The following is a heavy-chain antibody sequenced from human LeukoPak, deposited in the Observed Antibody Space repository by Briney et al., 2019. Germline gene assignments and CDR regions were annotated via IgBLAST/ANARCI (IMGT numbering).Heavy chain of an antibody. D-gene: IGHD2-8*01. Sequence: ASVKVSCKASGYTFTSYGISWVRQAPGQGLEWMGIIYPGGGSTNSAQKFQGRVTMTRDMSTSTVYMELSSLRSEDTAVYYCARDNDLDYWGQGTLVTVSS. CDR1: GYTFTSYG. CDR2: IYPGGGST. CDR3: ARDNDLDY. J-gene: IGHJ4*02. V-gene: IGHV1-46*01.